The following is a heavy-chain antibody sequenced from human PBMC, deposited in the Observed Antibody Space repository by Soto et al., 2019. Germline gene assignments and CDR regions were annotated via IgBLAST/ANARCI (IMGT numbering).Heavy chain of an antibody. D-gene: IGHD1-26*01. CDR2: IIPILGIA. CDR1: GGTFSVYT. V-gene: IGHV1-69*02. Sequence: AXVKVSCKASGGTFSVYTISWVLHAPGQGLEWMGRIIPILGIANYEQKFQGRVTITADKSTSTAYMELSSLRSEDTAVYYCAQVARGSYSGKSFDYWGQGTLVTVSS. CDR3: AQVARGSYSGKSFDY. J-gene: IGHJ4*02.